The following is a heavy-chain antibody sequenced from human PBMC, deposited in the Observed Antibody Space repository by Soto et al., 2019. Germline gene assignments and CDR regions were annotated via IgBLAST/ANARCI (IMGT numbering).Heavy chain of an antibody. J-gene: IGHJ4*02. CDR3: ARRGDYFDL. CDR2: IYPGDSDT. D-gene: IGHD3-3*01. CDR1: GYRFTSYW. Sequence: HGESLKISCEGYGYRFTSYWIGWVRQMPGKGLEWMGIIYPGDSDTRYNPSFQGQVTISVDKSINTAYLQWNSLGASDTAMYYCARRGDYFDLWGQGTLATVSS. V-gene: IGHV5-51*01.